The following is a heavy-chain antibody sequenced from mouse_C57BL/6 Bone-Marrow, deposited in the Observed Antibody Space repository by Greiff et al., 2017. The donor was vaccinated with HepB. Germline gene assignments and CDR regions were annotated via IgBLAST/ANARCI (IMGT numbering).Heavy chain of an antibody. J-gene: IGHJ4*01. D-gene: IGHD2-1*01. CDR2: IDPSDSET. CDR1: GYTFTSYW. Sequence: QVHVKQSGAELVRPGSSVKLSCKASGYTFTSYWMHWVKQRPIQGLEWIGNIDPSDSETHYNQKFKVKATLTVDKSSSTAYMQLSSLTSEDSAVYYCARKGNWAMDYWGQGTSVTVSS. CDR3: ARKGNWAMDY. V-gene: IGHV1-52*01.